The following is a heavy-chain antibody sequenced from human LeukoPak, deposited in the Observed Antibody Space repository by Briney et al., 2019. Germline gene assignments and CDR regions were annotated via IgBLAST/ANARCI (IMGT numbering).Heavy chain of an antibody. Sequence: GGSLRLSCAASGFTFSSYGMHWVRQAPGKGLEWVALIWYDGSNKYYADSVKGRFSISRDNSKNTLYLEMNSLTTEDTAVYSCARNWIYGGFDSGMDNWGQGTLVTVSS. J-gene: IGHJ4*02. D-gene: IGHD5-12*01. CDR1: GFTFSSYG. CDR3: ARNWIYGGFDSGMDN. CDR2: IWYDGSNK. V-gene: IGHV3-33*08.